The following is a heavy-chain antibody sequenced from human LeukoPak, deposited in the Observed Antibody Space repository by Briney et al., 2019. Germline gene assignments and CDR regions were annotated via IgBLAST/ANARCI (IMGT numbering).Heavy chain of an antibody. CDR3: ARVTGYVMEDYFDY. D-gene: IGHD6-13*01. Sequence: GASVKVSCKASGGTFSSYAISWVRQAPGQGLEWMGGIIPIFGTANYAQKFQGRVTITADESTSTAYMELSSLRSEDTAVYYCARVTGYVMEDYFDYWGQGTLVTVSS. CDR1: GGTFSSYA. CDR2: IIPIFGTA. J-gene: IGHJ4*02. V-gene: IGHV1-69*13.